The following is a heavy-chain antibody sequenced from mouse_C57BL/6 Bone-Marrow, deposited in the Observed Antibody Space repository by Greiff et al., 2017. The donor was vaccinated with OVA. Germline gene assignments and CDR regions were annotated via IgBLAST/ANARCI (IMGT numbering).Heavy chain of an antibody. CDR1: GFTFSDYG. V-gene: IGHV5-17*01. Sequence: EVKLMESGGGLVKPGGSLKLSCAASGFTFSDYGMHWVRQAPEKGLEWVAYISSGSSTIYYADTVKGRFTISRDNAKNTLFLQMTSLRSEDTAMYYCAREDYYGSSYWGQGTTLTVSS. D-gene: IGHD1-1*01. CDR2: ISSGSSTI. CDR3: AREDYYGSSY. J-gene: IGHJ2*01.